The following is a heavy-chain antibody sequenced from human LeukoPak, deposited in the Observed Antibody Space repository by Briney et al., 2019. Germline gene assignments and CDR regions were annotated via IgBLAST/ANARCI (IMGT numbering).Heavy chain of an antibody. CDR1: GYTFTGYY. J-gene: IGHJ3*02. CDR2: INPNSGGT. V-gene: IGHV1-2*02. CDR3: ARVDTVGGAFDI. Sequence: GASVKVSCKASGYTFTGYYMHWMRQAPGQGLEWMGWINPNSGGTNYAQKFQGRVTMTRDTSISTAYMELSRLRSDDTAVYYCARVDTVGGAFDIWGQGTMVTVSS. D-gene: IGHD4-23*01.